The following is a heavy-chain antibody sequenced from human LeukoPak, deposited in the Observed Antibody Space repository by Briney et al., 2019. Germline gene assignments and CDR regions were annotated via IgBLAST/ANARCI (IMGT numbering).Heavy chain of an antibody. CDR3: AREERGDYVY. J-gene: IGHJ4*02. V-gene: IGHV5-51*01. CDR1: GYSFTSYW. CDR2: IYPGDSDT. Sequence: GESLKISCKGSGYSFTSYWIGWVRQMPGKGLEWMGIIYPGDSDTRYSPSFRGQVTISADKSSTTTYLQWNTLRASDTAIYYCAREERGDYVYWGQGTRVTVSS. D-gene: IGHD4-17*01.